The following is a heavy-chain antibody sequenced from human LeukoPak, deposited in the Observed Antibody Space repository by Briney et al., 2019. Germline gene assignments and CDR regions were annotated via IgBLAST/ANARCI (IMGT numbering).Heavy chain of an antibody. CDR3: ARYLYYYGSGSYSWFDP. J-gene: IGHJ5*02. CDR2: INPNSGGA. Sequence: GASVKVSCKASVYTFTGYYMHWVRQAPGQGLEWMGWINPNSGGANYAQKFQGRVTMTRDTSISTAYMELSRLRSDDTAVYYCARYLYYYGSGSYSWFDPWGQGTLVTVSS. CDR1: VYTFTGYY. V-gene: IGHV1-2*02. D-gene: IGHD3-10*01.